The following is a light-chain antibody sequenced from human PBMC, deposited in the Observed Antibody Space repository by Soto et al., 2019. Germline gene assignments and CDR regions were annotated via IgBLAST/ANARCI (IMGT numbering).Light chain of an antibody. CDR2: WAS. Sequence: DIVMTQSPDSLAVSLGERATINCKSSQSVLYSSNNKNYLAWYQQKPGQPPKLLIYWASTRESGVPDRFSGSGSGTDFTLTISSLQDEDVAVYCCQQYYSTPPVTFGGGTKVEIK. CDR3: QQYYSTPPVT. V-gene: IGKV4-1*01. CDR1: QSVLYSSNNKNY. J-gene: IGKJ4*01.